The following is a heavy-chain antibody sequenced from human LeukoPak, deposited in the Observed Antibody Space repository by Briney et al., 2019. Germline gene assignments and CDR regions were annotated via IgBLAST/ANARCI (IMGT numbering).Heavy chain of an antibody. D-gene: IGHD3-22*01. J-gene: IGHJ4*02. CDR2: INPNSGGT. CDR1: GYTFTGYY. V-gene: IGHV1-2*02. CDR3: ARYSSGHYYNY. Sequence: GASVKVSCKASGYTFTGYYMHWVRQAPGQGVEWMGWINPNSGGTNYAQKFQGRVTMARDTSISTAYMELSRLRSDDTAVYYCARYSSGHYYNYWGQGTLVTVSS.